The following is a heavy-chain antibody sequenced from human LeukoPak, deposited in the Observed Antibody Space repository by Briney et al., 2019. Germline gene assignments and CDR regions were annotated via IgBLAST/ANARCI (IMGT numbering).Heavy chain of an antibody. CDR2: IRKDGSQK. V-gene: IGHV3-7*03. Sequence: PGGSLRLSCAASGFTFSSYWMSWVRQAPGKGLEWVANIRKDGSQKYYVDSVEGRFTIFRDNAKNSLYLQMNTLRADDTAVYYCTRVSGGYDVSDYWGQGTLVTVSS. J-gene: IGHJ4*02. D-gene: IGHD3-3*01. CDR1: GFTFSSYW. CDR3: TRVSGGYDVSDY.